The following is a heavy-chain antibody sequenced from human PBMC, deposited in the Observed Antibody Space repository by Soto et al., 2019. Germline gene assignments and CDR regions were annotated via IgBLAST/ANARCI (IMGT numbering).Heavy chain of an antibody. J-gene: IGHJ4*02. D-gene: IGHD6-6*01. V-gene: IGHV1-18*01. CDR3: ARGRDGDY. Sequence: QVHLVQSGAEVKKPGASVKVSCQGSGYAFTTYGITWVRQAPGQGLEWTGWISAHNGNTKDAQKLQGRVTVTRDSSTSTAYMELRSLRYDDTAVYYCARGRDGDYWGQGARVTVSS. CDR2: ISAHNGNT. CDR1: GYAFTTYG.